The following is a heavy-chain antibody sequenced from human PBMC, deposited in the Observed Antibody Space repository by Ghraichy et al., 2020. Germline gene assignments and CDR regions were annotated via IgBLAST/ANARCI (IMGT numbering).Heavy chain of an antibody. CDR2: INYSGGT. V-gene: IGHV4-34*01. CDR3: ARGAYAYGGNFLGWFDP. J-gene: IGHJ5*02. CDR1: GGSFSGYC. D-gene: IGHD2-21*01. Sequence: SETLSLTCAVYGGSFSGYCWSWIRQAPGKGLEWIGEINYSGGTKYNSSLKSRVTISGDASKSQFSLRLSSVTAADTAVYYCARGAYAYGGNFLGWFDPWGQGTLVTVSS.